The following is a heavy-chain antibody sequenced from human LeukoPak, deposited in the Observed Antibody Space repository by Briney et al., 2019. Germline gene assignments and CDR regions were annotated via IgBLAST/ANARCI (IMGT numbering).Heavy chain of an antibody. CDR1: GYTFTSYG. Sequence: ASVKVSCKASGYTFTSYGISWVRQAPGQGLEWMGWISAYNGNTNYAQKLQGRVTMTTDTSTSTAYMELRSLRSDDTAVYYCARGPSLLWFGELPDYWGQGTLVTVSS. CDR3: ARGPSLLWFGELPDY. CDR2: ISAYNGNT. V-gene: IGHV1-18*01. J-gene: IGHJ4*02. D-gene: IGHD3-10*01.